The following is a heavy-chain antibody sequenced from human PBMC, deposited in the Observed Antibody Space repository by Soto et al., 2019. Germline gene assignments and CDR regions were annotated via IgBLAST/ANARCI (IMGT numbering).Heavy chain of an antibody. Sequence: PSETLSLTCNVSGGSIYTYYWNWIRQSPGKGLEWIGYISDGGSTNYNPSLKSRVTISVDTSKKQVSLKVKSVAAADTAIYYCARARLVGFTTWDYFDYWGQGTLVTVSS. CDR3: ARARLVGFTTWDYFDY. D-gene: IGHD1-1*01. CDR1: GGSIYTYY. J-gene: IGHJ4*02. V-gene: IGHV4-59*01. CDR2: ISDGGST.